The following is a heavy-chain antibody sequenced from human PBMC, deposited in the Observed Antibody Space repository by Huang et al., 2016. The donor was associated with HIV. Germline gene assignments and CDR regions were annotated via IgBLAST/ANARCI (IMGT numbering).Heavy chain of an antibody. D-gene: IGHD5-12*01. CDR2: ISGSSGTI. CDR3: AKDRGDGYSGYDYDY. V-gene: IGHV3-23*01. J-gene: IGHJ4*02. Sequence: EVQLWESGGTLVQPGGSLRLSCGASGFTFSNYAMSWVRQAPGKGLGLVLFISGSSGTIYYADSVKGRFTISRDNVKKTVYLQMNSLRVEDAAVYYCAKDRGDGYSGYDYDYWGQGTLVTVSS. CDR1: GFTFSNYA.